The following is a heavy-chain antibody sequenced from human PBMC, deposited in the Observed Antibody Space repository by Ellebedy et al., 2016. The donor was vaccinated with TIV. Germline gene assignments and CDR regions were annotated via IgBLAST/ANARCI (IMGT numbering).Heavy chain of an antibody. Sequence: AASVKVSCKASGYTFTSYYMHWVRPSPGQGLEWMGWINPNSGGTNYAQKFQGRVTMTRDTSISTAYMELSRLRSHDTAVYYCARTTMVRDRYYYYGMDVWGQGTTVTVSS. CDR1: GYTFTSYY. D-gene: IGHD3-10*01. CDR2: INPNSGGT. V-gene: IGHV1-2*02. CDR3: ARTTMVRDRYYYYGMDV. J-gene: IGHJ6*02.